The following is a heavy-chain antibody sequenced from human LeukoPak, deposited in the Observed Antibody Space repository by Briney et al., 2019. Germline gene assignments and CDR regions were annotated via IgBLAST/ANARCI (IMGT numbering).Heavy chain of an antibody. D-gene: IGHD3-16*01. CDR3: ARLKLGAYFDL. J-gene: IGHJ2*01. CDR1: GGSTSSDY. CDR2: VYNSGDT. V-gene: IGHV4-59*08. Sequence: SQTLSLTCTVSGGSTSSDYWSWIRQSPGKGLEWVGYVYNSGDTGKNPSLKSRVTILLDTSKNQCSLKLTSVSAADTAVYYCARLKLGAYFDLWGRGTLVTVSS.